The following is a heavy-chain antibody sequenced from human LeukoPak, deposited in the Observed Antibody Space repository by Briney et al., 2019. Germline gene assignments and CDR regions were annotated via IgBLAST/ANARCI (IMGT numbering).Heavy chain of an antibody. J-gene: IGHJ6*03. Sequence: SETLSLTCAVFGGSIRSSSYYWGWIRQPPGKGLEWIGSIYYGGSTYYSPSLKSRVTISVDTSKTQFSLTLSSVPAADTAVYYCARWKVGATPYYYYYMDVGGKGTTVTVS. CDR3: ARWKVGATPYYYYYMDV. CDR2: IYYGGST. V-gene: IGHV4-39*01. CDR1: GGSIRSSSYY. D-gene: IGHD1-26*01.